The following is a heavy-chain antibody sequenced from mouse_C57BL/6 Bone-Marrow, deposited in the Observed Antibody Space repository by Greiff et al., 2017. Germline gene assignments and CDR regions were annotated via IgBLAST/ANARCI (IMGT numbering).Heavy chain of an antibody. Sequence: EVQLVESGPGLVKPSQSLSLTCSVTGYSITSGYYWNWIRQFPGNKLEWMGYIRYDGSNNYNPSFKNRISITLDTSTNPFFLKLNSVTTEDTATYYCAGEELRAWYFDVWGTGTTVTVSS. V-gene: IGHV3-6*01. CDR3: AGEELRAWYFDV. CDR2: IRYDGSN. D-gene: IGHD1-1*01. CDR1: GYSITSGYY. J-gene: IGHJ1*03.